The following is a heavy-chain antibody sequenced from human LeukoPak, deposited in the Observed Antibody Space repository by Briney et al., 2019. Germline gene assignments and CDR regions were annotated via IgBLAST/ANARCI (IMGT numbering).Heavy chain of an antibody. Sequence: ASVKVPCKASGGTFSSYAISWVRQAPGQGLEWMGGIIPILGTANYTQKFQGRVTITTDESTSTAYMELSSLRSEDTAVYYCAAIAAAYYYYMDVWGKGTTVTVSS. V-gene: IGHV1-69*05. J-gene: IGHJ6*03. CDR1: GGTFSSYA. D-gene: IGHD6-13*01. CDR2: IIPILGTA. CDR3: AAIAAAYYYYMDV.